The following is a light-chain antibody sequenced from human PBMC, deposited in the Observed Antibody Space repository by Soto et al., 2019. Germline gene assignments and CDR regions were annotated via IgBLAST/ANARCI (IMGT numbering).Light chain of an antibody. V-gene: IGKV1-8*01. J-gene: IGKJ1*01. CDR1: QGIRSY. CDR2: AAS. CDR3: QQYYSYPRT. Sequence: AIRMTQSPSSFSASTGDRVTITCRASQGIRSYLAWYQQKPGKAPKLLIYAASTLQSEVPSRFSGSGSGTDFTLTISCLQSEDFATYYCQQYYSYPRTFGQGTKVEIK.